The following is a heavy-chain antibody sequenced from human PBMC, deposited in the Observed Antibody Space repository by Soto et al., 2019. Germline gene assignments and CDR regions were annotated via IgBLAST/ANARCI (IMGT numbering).Heavy chain of an antibody. CDR1: GYTFTGYY. J-gene: IGHJ5*02. V-gene: IGHV1-2*02. D-gene: IGHD3-9*01. CDR2: IKSFNGDT. CDR3: ARVVSPYYDVLTGNWFDP. Sequence: QVQLVQSGAEVKEPGASVKVSCKASGYTFTGYYMHWERQAPGQGLEWMGWIKSFNGDTNYAQKFQGRVTLTSDTSISTAYMELSRLKSDDTAVYYCARVVSPYYDVLTGNWFDPWGQGTLVTVSS.